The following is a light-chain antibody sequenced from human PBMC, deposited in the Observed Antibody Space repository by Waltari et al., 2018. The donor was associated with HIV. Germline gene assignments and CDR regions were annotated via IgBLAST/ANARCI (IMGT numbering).Light chain of an antibody. CDR2: DAS. J-gene: IGKJ5*01. CDR1: QDISNN. V-gene: IGKV1-33*01. CDR3: QHYENLPIT. Sequence: DIQMTQSPSSLSASVGDRVTITCQANQDISNNLNWYQQKPGKAPKLLISDASNLEIGGLSRFSGSGSGTDFTLTINSLQPEDIATYYCQHYENLPITFGQGTRLEIK.